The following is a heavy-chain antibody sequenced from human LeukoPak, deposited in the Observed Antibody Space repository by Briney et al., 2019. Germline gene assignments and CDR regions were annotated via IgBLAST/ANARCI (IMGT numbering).Heavy chain of an antibody. CDR2: IRGDGTST. D-gene: IGHD6-25*01. CDR1: GFTFSSYW. CDR3: ARVGGVSGRAFDM. J-gene: IGHJ3*02. Sequence: GGSLRLSCAASGFTFSSYWMHWVRQDPGKGLVWVSYIRGDGTSTSYADSVKGRFTISRDNAKNTLYLQMNSLRVEDTAVYYCARVGGVSGRAFDMWGQGTMVTVSS. V-gene: IGHV3-74*01.